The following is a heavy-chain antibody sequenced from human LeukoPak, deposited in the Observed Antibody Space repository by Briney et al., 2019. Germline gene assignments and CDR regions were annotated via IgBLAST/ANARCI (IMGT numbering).Heavy chain of an antibody. CDR1: GYTFTSYY. D-gene: IGHD1-26*01. Sequence: ASVKVSCKASGYTFTSYYMHWVRQAPGQGLEWMGIINPSGGSTSYAQKFQGRVTMTRDTSTSTVYMELSSLRSGDTAVYYCARAPPGGATIYWGQGTLVTVSS. J-gene: IGHJ4*02. CDR2: INPSGGST. CDR3: ARAPPGGATIY. V-gene: IGHV1-46*01.